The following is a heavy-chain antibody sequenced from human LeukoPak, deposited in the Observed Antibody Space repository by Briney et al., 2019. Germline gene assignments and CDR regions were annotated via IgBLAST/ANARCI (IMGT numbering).Heavy chain of an antibody. D-gene: IGHD3-9*01. CDR1: GGSFSGYY. CDR3: ARTGVLTGALY. CDR2: INHSGST. J-gene: IGHJ4*02. V-gene: IGHV4-34*01. Sequence: PSETLSLTCAVYGGSFSGYYWNWIRQPPGKGLEWIGEINHSGSTNYNPSLKSRVTISVDTSKNQFSLKLSSVTAADTAVYYCARTGVLTGALYWGQGTLVTVSS.